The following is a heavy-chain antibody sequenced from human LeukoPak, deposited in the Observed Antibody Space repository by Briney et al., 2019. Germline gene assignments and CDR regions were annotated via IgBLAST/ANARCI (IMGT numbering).Heavy chain of an antibody. D-gene: IGHD6-19*01. V-gene: IGHV3-7*03. Sequence: GGSLRLSCAASGFTFSSYWMSWVRQAPGKGLEWVANIKQDGSEKYYVDSVKGRFTISRDNSKNTLYLQMNSLRAEDTAIYNCAKGPLIEVAGTTWDYWGQGTLVTVSS. CDR1: GFTFSSYW. J-gene: IGHJ4*02. CDR3: AKGPLIEVAGTTWDY. CDR2: IKQDGSEK.